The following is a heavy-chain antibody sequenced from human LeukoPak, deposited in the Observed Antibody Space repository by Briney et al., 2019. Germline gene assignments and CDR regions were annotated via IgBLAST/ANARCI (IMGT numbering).Heavy chain of an antibody. CDR1: GYSISSGYY. J-gene: IGHJ4*02. Sequence: SETLSLTCTVSGYSISSGYYWGWIRQPPGRGLEWIGSIYHSGSTNYNPSLKSRVTISVDKSKNQFSLKLSSVTAADTAVYYCAKMTTVTGDCPYWGQGTLVTVSS. D-gene: IGHD4-17*01. CDR2: IYHSGST. CDR3: AKMTTVTGDCPY. V-gene: IGHV4-38-2*02.